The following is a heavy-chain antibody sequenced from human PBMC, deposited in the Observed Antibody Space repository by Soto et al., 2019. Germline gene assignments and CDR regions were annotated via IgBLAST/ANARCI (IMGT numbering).Heavy chain of an antibody. CDR1: GFIFDDYA. Sequence: EVQLVESGGGLVQPGRSLRLSCAASGFIFDDYAMHWVRQSPGKGLEWVSGISWNSGHIDYAAPVRGRFTISRDNAKNSVYLQMNNLRAEDTAVYYCARENWGIENWGQGQLVTVS. D-gene: IGHD7-27*01. CDR3: ARENWGIEN. V-gene: IGHV3-9*01. J-gene: IGHJ4*02. CDR2: ISWNSGHI.